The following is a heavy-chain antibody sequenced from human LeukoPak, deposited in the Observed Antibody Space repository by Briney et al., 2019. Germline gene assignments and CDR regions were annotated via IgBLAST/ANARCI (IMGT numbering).Heavy chain of an antibody. Sequence: GGSLRLSCAASGFTFSSYSMNWVRQAPGKGLEWVSYISTSGSTIYYADSVKGRFTISRDNAKNSLYLQMNSLRAEDTAVYYCTRERVLYMDVWGKGTTVTVSS. V-gene: IGHV3-48*01. CDR1: GFTFSSYS. D-gene: IGHD3-10*01. J-gene: IGHJ6*03. CDR2: ISTSGSTI. CDR3: TRERVLYMDV.